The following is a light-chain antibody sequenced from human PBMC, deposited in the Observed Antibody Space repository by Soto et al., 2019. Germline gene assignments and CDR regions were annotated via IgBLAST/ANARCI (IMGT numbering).Light chain of an antibody. CDR2: AAS. CDR1: QSISRY. Sequence: DIQMTQSPSSLSASVGDRVSITCRASQSISRYLNWYQQKPGKAPNLLIYAASSLQSGVPSRFSGSGSGTDFTLTISSLHPEDVATYYCQKYNSAPLTFGGGTKVDIK. V-gene: IGKV1-39*01. J-gene: IGKJ4*01. CDR3: QKYNSAPLT.